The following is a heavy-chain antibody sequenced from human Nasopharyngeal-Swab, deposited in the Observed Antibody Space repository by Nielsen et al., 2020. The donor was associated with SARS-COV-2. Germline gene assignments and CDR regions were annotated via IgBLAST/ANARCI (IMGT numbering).Heavy chain of an antibody. D-gene: IGHD3-10*01. CDR2: IYPGDYDT. CDR3: ARHGSITMVRGVIMSDYYYYGMDV. J-gene: IGHJ6*02. CDR1: GYSFTSYW. Sequence: GESLKISCKGSGYSFTSYWIGWVRQMPGKGLEWMGIIYPGDYDTRYSPSFQGQVTISADKSISTAYLQWSSLKASDTAMYYCARHGSITMVRGVIMSDYYYYGMDVWGQGTTVTVSS. V-gene: IGHV5-51*01.